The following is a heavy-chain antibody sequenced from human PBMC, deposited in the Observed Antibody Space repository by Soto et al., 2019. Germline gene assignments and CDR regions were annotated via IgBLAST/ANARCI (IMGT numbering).Heavy chain of an antibody. D-gene: IGHD2-8*01. CDR1: GGTFSSYA. Sequence: QVQLVQSGAEVKKPGSSVKVSCKASGGTFSSYAISWVRQAPGQGLEWMGGIIPIFGTADYAQKFQGRVMTTADESTSTAYMELSSLRSEDTAVYYCACTVSNYYYYGMDVWGQGTTVTVSS. V-gene: IGHV1-69*12. J-gene: IGHJ6*02. CDR3: ACTVSNYYYYGMDV. CDR2: IIPIFGTA.